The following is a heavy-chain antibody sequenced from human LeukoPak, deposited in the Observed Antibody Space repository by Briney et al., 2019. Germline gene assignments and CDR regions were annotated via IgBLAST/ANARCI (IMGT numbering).Heavy chain of an antibody. CDR2: IYHSGSS. V-gene: IGHV4-38-2*01. CDR1: GYSISSGYY. Sequence: SETLSLTCVVSGYSISSGYYGGCIRQPPGKGLEWVVSIYHSGSSYYNPSLKSPVTISVDTSTNHVSLKLSAVTAPDTAVYYCASGYDSYYFDSWGQGTLVTVSS. CDR3: ASGYDSYYFDS. D-gene: IGHD5-18*01. J-gene: IGHJ4*02.